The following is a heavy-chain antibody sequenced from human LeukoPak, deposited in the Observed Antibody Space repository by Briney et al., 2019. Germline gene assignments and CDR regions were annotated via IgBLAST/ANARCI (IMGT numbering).Heavy chain of an antibody. CDR1: GFTFSSYS. D-gene: IGHD3-9*01. Sequence: GGSLRLSCAASGFTFSSYSMNWVRQAPGKGLEWFSSISSSSSYIYYADSVKGRFTISRDNAKNSLYLQMNSLRAEDTAVYYCASGDILTGYYYIDYWGQGTLVTVSS. J-gene: IGHJ4*02. CDR3: ASGDILTGYYYIDY. CDR2: ISSSSSYI. V-gene: IGHV3-21*01.